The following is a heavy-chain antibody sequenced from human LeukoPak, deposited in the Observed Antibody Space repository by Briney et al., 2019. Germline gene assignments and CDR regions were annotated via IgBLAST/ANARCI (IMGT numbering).Heavy chain of an antibody. J-gene: IGHJ6*03. V-gene: IGHV4-34*01. CDR2: INLSGST. Sequence: SETLSLTCAVYGGSFSGYYWSWIRQPPGKGLEWIGEINLSGSTNYNPSLKSRVTISVDTSKNQFSLKLSSVPAADTAVYYCARGLSVISSSWAYYYYYYLDVWGKGTTVTVSS. CDR1: GGSFSGYY. D-gene: IGHD6-13*01. CDR3: ARGLSVISSSWAYYYYYYLDV.